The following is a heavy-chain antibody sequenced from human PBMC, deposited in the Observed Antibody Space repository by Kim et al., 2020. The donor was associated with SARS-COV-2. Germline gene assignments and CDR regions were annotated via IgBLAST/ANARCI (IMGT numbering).Heavy chain of an antibody. CDR1: GGSISSSNW. J-gene: IGHJ6*02. Sequence: SETLSLTCAVSGGSISSSNWWSWVRQPPGKGLEWIGEIYHSGSTNYNPSLKSRVTISVDKSKNQFSLKLSSVTAADTAVYYCARGLLRYFDWLPDYYYGMDVWGQGTTVTVSS. CDR2: IYHSGST. V-gene: IGHV4-4*02. D-gene: IGHD3-9*01. CDR3: ARGLLRYFDWLPDYYYGMDV.